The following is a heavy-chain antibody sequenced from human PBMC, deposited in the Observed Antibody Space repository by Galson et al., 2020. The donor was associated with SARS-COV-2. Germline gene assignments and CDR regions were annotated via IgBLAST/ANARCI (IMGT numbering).Heavy chain of an antibody. CDR3: ASGYYYDSSGYYLSHLG. CDR1: GFTFSSYS. V-gene: IGHV3-21*01. D-gene: IGHD3-22*01. J-gene: IGHJ4*02. Sequence: KIGESLKISCAASGFTFSSYSMNWVRQAPGKGLEWVSSISSSSSYIYYADSVKGRFTISRDNAKNSLYLQMNSLRAEDTAVYYCASGYYYDSSGYYLSHLGWGQGTLVTVSS. CDR2: ISSSSSYI.